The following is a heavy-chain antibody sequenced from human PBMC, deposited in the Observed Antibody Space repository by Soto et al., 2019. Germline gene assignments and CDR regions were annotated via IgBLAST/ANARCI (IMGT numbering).Heavy chain of an antibody. CDR3: ARRKVGYCSSTSCYPPYYYYYMDV. J-gene: IGHJ6*03. D-gene: IGHD2-2*01. CDR1: GFTFSSYW. Sequence: PGGSLRLSCAASGFTFSSYWRSWVRQAPGKGLEWVANIKQDGSEKYYVDSVKGRFTISRDNAKNSLYLQMNSLRAEDTAVYYCARRKVGYCSSTSCYPPYYYYYMDVWGKGTTVTVSS. CDR2: IKQDGSEK. V-gene: IGHV3-7*01.